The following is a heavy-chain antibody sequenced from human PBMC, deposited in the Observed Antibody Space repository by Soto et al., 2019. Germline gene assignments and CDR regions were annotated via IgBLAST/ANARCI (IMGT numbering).Heavy chain of an antibody. J-gene: IGHJ6*03. Sequence: PSQTLSLTCAISGDSVSCNSSAWNWIRLSPSRGLEWLARTYYRSRWYNDYAVSVRSRITVNPDTSKNQFSLQLTSVTPEDTAVYYCAGTTSHQWYYMDVWGKGTTVTVSS. CDR2: TYYRSRWYN. CDR1: GDSVSCNSSA. CDR3: AGTTSHQWYYMDV. V-gene: IGHV6-1*01. D-gene: IGHD1-7*01.